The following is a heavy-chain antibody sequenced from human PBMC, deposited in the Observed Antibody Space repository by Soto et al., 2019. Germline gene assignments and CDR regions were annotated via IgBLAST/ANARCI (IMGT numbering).Heavy chain of an antibody. D-gene: IGHD3-9*01. CDR1: GFTFSSYA. Sequence: GGSLRLSCAASGFTFSSYAMSWVRQAPGKGLEWVSVISGSGASTYYADSVKGRFTISRDNSMNTLYLQMNSLRAEDTAVYYSAKEGLRYFDWPEIDYWGQGTLVTVSS. CDR3: AKEGLRYFDWPEIDY. V-gene: IGHV3-23*01. CDR2: ISGSGAST. J-gene: IGHJ4*02.